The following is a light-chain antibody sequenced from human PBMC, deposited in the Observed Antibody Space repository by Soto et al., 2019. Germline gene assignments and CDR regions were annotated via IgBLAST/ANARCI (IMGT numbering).Light chain of an antibody. V-gene: IGKV4-1*01. J-gene: IGKJ2*01. Sequence: DIVMTQSPDSLAVSLGERATINCKSSQSVLYSSNNKNYLAWFQQKPGQPPNLLIYWASTRESGVPDRFSGSGSGTDFTLTISSLPAEDVAVYYCQQYYSSPGFTFGQGTKLEIK. CDR3: QQYYSSPGFT. CDR1: QSVLYSSNNKNY. CDR2: WAS.